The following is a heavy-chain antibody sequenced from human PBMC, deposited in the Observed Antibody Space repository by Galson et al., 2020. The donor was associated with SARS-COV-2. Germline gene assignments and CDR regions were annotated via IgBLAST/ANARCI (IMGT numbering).Heavy chain of an antibody. CDR3: ARDLRFGDPEDAFDI. V-gene: IGHV3-9*01. D-gene: IGHD3-10*01. Sequence: SLKISCAASGFTFDDYAMHWVRQAPGKGLEWVSGISWNSGSIGYADSVKGRFTISRDNSKNTLYLQMNSLRAEDTAVYYCARDLRFGDPEDAFDIWGQGTMVTVSS. CDR2: ISWNSGSI. J-gene: IGHJ3*02. CDR1: GFTFDDYA.